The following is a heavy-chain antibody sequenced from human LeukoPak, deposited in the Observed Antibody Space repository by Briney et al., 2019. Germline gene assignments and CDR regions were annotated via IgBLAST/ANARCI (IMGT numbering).Heavy chain of an antibody. J-gene: IGHJ4*02. CDR1: GGSISSYY. CDR2: IYYSGST. Sequence: SETLSLTCTVSGGSISSYYWSWIRQPPGKGLEWIGYIYYSGSTNYNPSLKSRVTISVDTSKNQFSLKLSSVTAADTAVYYCARSEVSVGAIRFDCWGQGTLVTVSS. CDR3: ARSEVSVGAIRFDC. D-gene: IGHD1-26*01. V-gene: IGHV4-59*01.